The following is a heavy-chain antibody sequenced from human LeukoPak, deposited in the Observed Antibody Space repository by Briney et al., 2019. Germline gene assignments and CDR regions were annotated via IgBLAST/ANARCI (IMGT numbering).Heavy chain of an antibody. J-gene: IGHJ5*02. CDR3: ARDTVESGINNWFDP. V-gene: IGHV1-18*01. D-gene: IGHD4-11*01. Sequence: ISAYNGNTNYAQKLQGRVTLTTDTSTSTAYMELRSLRSDDTAVYYCARDTVESGINNWFDPWGQGTLVTVAS. CDR2: ISAYNGNT.